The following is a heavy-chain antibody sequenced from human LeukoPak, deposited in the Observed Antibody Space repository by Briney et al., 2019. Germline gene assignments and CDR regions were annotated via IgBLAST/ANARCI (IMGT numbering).Heavy chain of an antibody. V-gene: IGHV3-30*18. CDR1: GFTFSSYN. J-gene: IGHJ4*02. Sequence: PGGSLRLSCAASGFTFSSYNMNWVRQAPGKGLEWVAVISHDGSNKYYADSVKGRFTISRDNSRNTLYLQMNSLRAEDTAVYYCAKDPKPYCSGGSCYSNFDYWGQGTLVTVSS. D-gene: IGHD2-15*01. CDR3: AKDPKPYCSGGSCYSNFDY. CDR2: ISHDGSNK.